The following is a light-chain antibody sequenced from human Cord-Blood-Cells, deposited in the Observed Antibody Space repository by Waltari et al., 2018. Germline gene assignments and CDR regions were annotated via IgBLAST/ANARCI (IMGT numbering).Light chain of an antibody. V-gene: IGLV2-11*01. CDR3: CSYAGSYTGV. J-gene: IGLJ1*01. CDR2: DVS. Sequence: QSALTQPRSVSGSPGQSATITCTGTSSDVGGHNYVPWYQQHSGKAPKLMIYDVSKRPSGVPDRFAGSKSCNMASLTISGLQAEDEAEYYGCSYAGSYTGVFGTGTKVTVL. CDR1: SSDVGGHNY.